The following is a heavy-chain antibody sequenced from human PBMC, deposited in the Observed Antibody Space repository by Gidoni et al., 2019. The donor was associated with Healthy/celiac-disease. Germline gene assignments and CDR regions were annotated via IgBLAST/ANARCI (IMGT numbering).Heavy chain of an antibody. CDR3: ARKRQWLVLLNYYYYGMDV. Sequence: QVQLQQWGAGLLKPSETLSLPCAVYGGSFSGYYWSWIRQPPGKGLEWIGEIIHSGSTNYNPSLKSRVTISVDTSKNQFSLKLSSVTAADTAVYYCARKRQWLVLLNYYYYGMDVWGQGTTVTVSS. CDR1: GGSFSGYY. J-gene: IGHJ6*02. CDR2: IIHSGST. V-gene: IGHV4-34*12. D-gene: IGHD6-19*01.